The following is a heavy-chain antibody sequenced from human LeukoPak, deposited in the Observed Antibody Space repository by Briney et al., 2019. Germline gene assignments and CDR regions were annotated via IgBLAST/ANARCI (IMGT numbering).Heavy chain of an antibody. CDR3: AREVVGGGWYFDY. V-gene: IGHV1-2*02. CDR1: GYTFTGYY. D-gene: IGHD6-19*01. Sequence: ASVKVSCKASGYTFTGYYMHWVRQAPGQGLEWTGWINPNSDGTNYAQKFQGRVTMTRDTSISTAYMELSRLRSDDTAVYYCAREVVGGGWYFDYWGQGTLVTVSS. J-gene: IGHJ4*02. CDR2: INPNSDGT.